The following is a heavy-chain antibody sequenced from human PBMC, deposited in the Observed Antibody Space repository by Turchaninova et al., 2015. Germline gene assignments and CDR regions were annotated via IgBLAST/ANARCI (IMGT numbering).Heavy chain of an antibody. Sequence: VESWGGVVQPGESLRLSCAASGFPFSIYGMHWVRQAPGKGLEWVAVIWSGGSTTYYADSVRGRFIISRDDSENTLFLQMNSLRAEDTAVYYCASVGKVGSCNIASCSFDYWGRGTLVTVSS. CDR1: GFPFSIYG. CDR3: ASVGKVGSCNIASCSFDY. J-gene: IGHJ4*02. V-gene: IGHV3-33*01. D-gene: IGHD2-2*01. CDR2: IWSGGSTT.